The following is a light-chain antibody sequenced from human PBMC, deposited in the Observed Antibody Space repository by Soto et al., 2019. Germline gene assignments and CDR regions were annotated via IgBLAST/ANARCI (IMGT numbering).Light chain of an antibody. Sequence: IVLTQSPATLSLSPGERATLSCRASQSVRSSYLAWYQQKPGQAPRLLIYGASIRATGIPARFSGSGSGTEFTLTISSLQSEDFAVYYCQHYNNWPPWTFGQGTKVDIK. V-gene: IGKV3-15*01. CDR3: QHYNNWPPWT. J-gene: IGKJ1*01. CDR1: QSVRSSY. CDR2: GAS.